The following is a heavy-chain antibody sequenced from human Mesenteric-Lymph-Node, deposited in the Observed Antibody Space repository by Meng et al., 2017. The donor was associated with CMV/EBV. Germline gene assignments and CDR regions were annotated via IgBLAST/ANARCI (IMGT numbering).Heavy chain of an antibody. D-gene: IGHD6-13*01. CDR2: ISGSGGST. Sequence: ETLSLTCTVSGASISSIDYYWSWIRQPPGKGLEWVSAISGSGGSTYYADSVKGRFTISRDNSKNTLYLQMNSLRAEDTAVYYCAKTGFSSWYAANFDYWGQGTLVTVSS. J-gene: IGHJ4*02. V-gene: IGHV3-23*01. CDR1: GASISSIDYY. CDR3: AKTGFSSWYAANFDY.